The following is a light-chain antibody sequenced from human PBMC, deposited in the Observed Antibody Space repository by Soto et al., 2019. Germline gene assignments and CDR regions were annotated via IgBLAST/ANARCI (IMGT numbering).Light chain of an antibody. CDR1: TSDVGGYNY. CDR2: EVS. V-gene: IGLV2-14*01. J-gene: IGLJ2*01. Sequence: QSALTQPASVSGSPGQSITIYCTGTTSDVGGYNYVSWYQQHPGKAPKLVIYEVSYRPSGVSNRFSGSKSGNTASLTISGLQAEDEADYYCSSYTSSSTEVFGGGTQLTVL. CDR3: SSYTSSSTEV.